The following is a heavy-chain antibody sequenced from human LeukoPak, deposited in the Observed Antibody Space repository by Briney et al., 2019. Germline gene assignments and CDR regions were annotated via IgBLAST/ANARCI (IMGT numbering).Heavy chain of an antibody. Sequence: GGSLRLSCAASGFTFSSYWMSWVRQAPGKGLEWVANIKQDGSEKYYVDSVKGRFTISRDSAKNSLYLQMNSLRAEDTAVYYCARVEGHYYDSSGDYYGMDVWGQGTTVTVSS. V-gene: IGHV3-7*01. CDR2: IKQDGSEK. D-gene: IGHD3-22*01. CDR1: GFTFSSYW. J-gene: IGHJ6*02. CDR3: ARVEGHYYDSSGDYYGMDV.